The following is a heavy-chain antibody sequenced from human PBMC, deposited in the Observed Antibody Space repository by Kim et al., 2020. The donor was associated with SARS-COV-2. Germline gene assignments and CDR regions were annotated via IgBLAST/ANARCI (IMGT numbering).Heavy chain of an antibody. D-gene: IGHD3-9*01. CDR2: IYTSGST. Sequence: SETLSLTCTVSGGSISSYYWSWIRQPAGKGLEWIGRIYTSGSTNYNPSLKSRVPMSVDTSKNQFSLKLSSVTAADTAVYYCARAEITIFGTHAFDIWGQGTMVTVSS. J-gene: IGHJ3*02. CDR1: GGSISSYY. CDR3: ARAEITIFGTHAFDI. V-gene: IGHV4-4*07.